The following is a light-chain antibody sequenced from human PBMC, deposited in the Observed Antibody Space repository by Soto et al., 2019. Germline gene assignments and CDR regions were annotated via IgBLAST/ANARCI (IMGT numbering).Light chain of an antibody. CDR1: SSNIGNNA. CDR3: AAWDDSLNGQV. J-gene: IGLJ3*02. Sequence: QSVLTQPPSVSEAPRQRVTISCSGSSSNIGNNAVNWYQQLPGKAPKLLIYYDDLLPSGVSDRFSGSKSGTSASLAISGLQSEDEADYYCAAWDDSLNGQVFGGGTMLTVL. CDR2: YDD. V-gene: IGLV1-36*01.